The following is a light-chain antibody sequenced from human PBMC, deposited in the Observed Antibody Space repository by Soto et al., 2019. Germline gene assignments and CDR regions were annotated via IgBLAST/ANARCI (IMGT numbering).Light chain of an antibody. CDR3: QQYNSWLWT. J-gene: IGKJ1*01. V-gene: IGKV3-15*01. CDR1: QSVSSTY. CDR2: GAS. Sequence: EIVLTQSPGTLSLSPGERATLSCMASQSVSSTYLAWYQQKPGQAPRLLIYGASTRATGIPARFSGSGSGTEFTLIISSLQSEDSAVYYCQQYNSWLWTFGQGTKVDI.